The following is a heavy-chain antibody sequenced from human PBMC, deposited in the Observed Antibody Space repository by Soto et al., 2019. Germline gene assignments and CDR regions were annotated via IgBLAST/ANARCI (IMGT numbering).Heavy chain of an antibody. Sequence: EVQLLESGGGLVQPGGSLRLSCAASGFTFSSYAMSWVRQAPGKGLEWVSAISGSGGSTYYADSVKGRFTISRDNSNNPLYRQMNSLREEETAVYYCAKDLPAHYGKRLRAGAFDILGQGKMVTVSS. V-gene: IGHV3-23*01. CDR2: ISGSGGST. CDR3: AKDLPAHYGKRLRAGAFDI. J-gene: IGHJ3*02. D-gene: IGHD4-17*01. CDR1: GFTFSSYA.